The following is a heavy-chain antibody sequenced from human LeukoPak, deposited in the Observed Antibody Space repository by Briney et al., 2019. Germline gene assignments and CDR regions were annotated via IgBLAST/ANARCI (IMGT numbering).Heavy chain of an antibody. V-gene: IGHV3-64*01. D-gene: IGHD6-19*01. J-gene: IGHJ4*01. Sequence: HPGGSLRLSCAASGFTFSSYVMYWVRQAPGKGLEYVSAISSGGESTYYANSVKGRFTIPRDNSKNTLFLQMGSLRAEDMAVYYCARGQLKGSGWRFDYWGQEPWSPSPQ. CDR2: ISSGGEST. CDR1: GFTFSSYV. CDR3: ARGQLKGSGWRFDY.